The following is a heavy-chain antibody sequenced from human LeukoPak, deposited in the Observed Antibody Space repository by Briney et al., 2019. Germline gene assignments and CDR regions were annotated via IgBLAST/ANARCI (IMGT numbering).Heavy chain of an antibody. Sequence: PSQTLSLTCTVSGGSISSGGYYWSWIRQHPGKGLEWIGYIYYSGSTYYNPSLKSRVTISIDTSKNQFSLKLSSVTAADTAVYYCARETRGSSSWYTIDYWGQGTLVTVSS. V-gene: IGHV4-31*03. CDR2: IYYSGST. CDR1: GGSISSGGYY. D-gene: IGHD6-13*01. J-gene: IGHJ4*02. CDR3: ARETRGSSSWYTIDY.